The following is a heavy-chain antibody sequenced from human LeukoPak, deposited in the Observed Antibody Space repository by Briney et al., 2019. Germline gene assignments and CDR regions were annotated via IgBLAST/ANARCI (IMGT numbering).Heavy chain of an antibody. Sequence: PSETLSLTCTVSGGSISSGGYYWSWIRQHPGKGLEWIGYIYYSGSTCYNPSLKSRVTISVDTSKNQFSLKLSSVTAADTAVYYCARGTCSGGSCYSGWFDPWGQGTLVTVSS. V-gene: IGHV4-31*03. J-gene: IGHJ5*02. CDR2: IYYSGST. CDR3: ARGTCSGGSCYSGWFDP. CDR1: GGSISSGGYY. D-gene: IGHD2-15*01.